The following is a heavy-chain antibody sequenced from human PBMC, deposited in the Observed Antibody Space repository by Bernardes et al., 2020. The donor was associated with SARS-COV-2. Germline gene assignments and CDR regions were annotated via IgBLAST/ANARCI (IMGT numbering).Heavy chain of an antibody. Sequence: SETLSLTCTVSGGSISSSSYYWGWIRQPPGKGLEWIGSIYYSGSTYYNPSLKSRVTISVDTSKNQFSLKLSSVTAADTAVYYCARGGYCSSTSCPRIYGYNWFDPWGQGTLVTVSS. CDR2: IYYSGST. D-gene: IGHD2-2*01. V-gene: IGHV4-39*07. J-gene: IGHJ5*02. CDR3: ARGGYCSSTSCPRIYGYNWFDP. CDR1: GGSISSSSYY.